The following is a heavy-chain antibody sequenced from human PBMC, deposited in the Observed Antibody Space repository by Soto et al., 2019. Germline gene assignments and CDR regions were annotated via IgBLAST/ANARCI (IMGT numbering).Heavy chain of an antibody. D-gene: IGHD3-3*01. Sequence: ASVKVSCKASGYTFTSYDINWVRQATGQGLEWMGWMNPNSGNTGYAQKFQGRVTMTRNTSISTAYMELSSLRSEDTAVYYCASHSSWSGYWWYFDLWGRGTLVTVS. CDR2: MNPNSGNT. CDR1: GYTFTSYD. CDR3: ASHSSWSGYWWYFDL. J-gene: IGHJ2*01. V-gene: IGHV1-8*01.